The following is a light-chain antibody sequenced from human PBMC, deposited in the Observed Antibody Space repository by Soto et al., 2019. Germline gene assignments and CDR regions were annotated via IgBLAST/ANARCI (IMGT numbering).Light chain of an antibody. CDR2: YDS. J-gene: IGLJ2*01. Sequence: SYELTQPPSGSVAPGKTATITCGGNNIGSESVHWYQQKAGQAPVLVINYDSDRPSGIPERISGSNSGNTATLTISRVEAGDEADYYCQVWDSSSNHPVVFGGGTKLTVL. CDR3: QVWDSSSNHPVV. V-gene: IGLV3-21*04. CDR1: NIGSES.